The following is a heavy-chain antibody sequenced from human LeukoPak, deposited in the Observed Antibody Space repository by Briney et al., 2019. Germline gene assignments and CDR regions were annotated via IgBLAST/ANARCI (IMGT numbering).Heavy chain of an antibody. J-gene: IGHJ6*02. CDR2: INPSDGGT. CDR1: GYTFTNYY. D-gene: IGHD4-17*01. V-gene: IGHV1-46*01. CDR3: ARDTRTMTAGTRGQHYYYGLDV. Sequence: ASVTVSCKASGYTFTNYYLHWVRQAPGHGLEWMAIINPSDGGTYYEQKLQGRVTVTRDTSTSTVYMELSSLRSEDTAVYYCARDTRTMTAGTRGQHYYYGLDVWGQGTTVTVSS.